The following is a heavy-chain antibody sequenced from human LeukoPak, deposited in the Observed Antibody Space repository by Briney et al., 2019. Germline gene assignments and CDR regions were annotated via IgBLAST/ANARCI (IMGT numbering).Heavy chain of an antibody. CDR2: ISYDGSNK. J-gene: IGHJ6*02. CDR3: AKPLPYCSSTSCQVSQLRDYYGMDV. D-gene: IGHD2-2*01. CDR1: GFTFSSYG. Sequence: GRSLRLSCAASGFTFSSYGMHWVRQAPGKGLEWVAVISYDGSNKYYADSVKGRFTISRDNSKNTLYLQMNSLRAEDTAVYYCAKPLPYCSSTSCQVSQLRDYYGMDVWGQGTTVTVSS. V-gene: IGHV3-30*18.